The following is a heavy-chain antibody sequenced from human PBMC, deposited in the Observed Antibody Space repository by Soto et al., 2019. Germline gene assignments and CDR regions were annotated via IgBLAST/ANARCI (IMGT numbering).Heavy chain of an antibody. CDR1: GYTFTSYG. CDR2: ISAYNGNT. V-gene: IGHV1-18*04. CDR3: ARSGGRRECTNGVCYAAFFDY. J-gene: IGHJ4*02. D-gene: IGHD2-8*01. Sequence: ASVKVSCKASGYTFTSYGISWVRQAPGQGLEWMGWISAYNGNTNYAQKLQGRVTMTTDTSTSTAYMELRSLRSDDTAAYYCARSGGRRECTNGVCYAAFFDYWGQGTLVTVSS.